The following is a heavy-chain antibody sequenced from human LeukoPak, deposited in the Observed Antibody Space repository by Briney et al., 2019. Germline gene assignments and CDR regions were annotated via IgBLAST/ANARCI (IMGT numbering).Heavy chain of an antibody. CDR2: ISWNSGSI. V-gene: IGHV3-9*01. CDR1: GFTFDDYA. J-gene: IGHJ4*02. Sequence: GGPLRLSCAASGFTFDDYAMHWVRQAPGKGLEWVSGISWNSGSIGYADSVKGRFTISRDNAKNSLYLQMNSLRAEDTALYYCAKDRSYGSGSYAFDYWGQGTLVTVSS. CDR3: AKDRSYGSGSYAFDY. D-gene: IGHD3-10*01.